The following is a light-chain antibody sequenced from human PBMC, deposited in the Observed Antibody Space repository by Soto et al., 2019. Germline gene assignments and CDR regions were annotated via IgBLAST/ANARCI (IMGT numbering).Light chain of an antibody. CDR3: QQYNNWPYT. Sequence: EIVMTQSPATLSVSPGERATLSCRASQSVSSNLAWYQQKPGQAPRLLIYGASTRATGIPASFRGSGSGTEFSLIISSLQSEDFAVYYCQQYNNWPYTFGQGTKLEIK. J-gene: IGKJ2*01. CDR1: QSVSSN. V-gene: IGKV3-15*01. CDR2: GAS.